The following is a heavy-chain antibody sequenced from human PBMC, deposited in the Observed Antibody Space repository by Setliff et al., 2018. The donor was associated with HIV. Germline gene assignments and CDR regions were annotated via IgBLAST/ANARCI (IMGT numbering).Heavy chain of an antibody. V-gene: IGHV3-11*04. D-gene: IGHD6-6*01. CDR2: ISSSGTNI. J-gene: IGHJ4*02. CDR3: AREILSSSAIDY. Sequence: GESLKISCAASGFTFSDYYMSWIRQAPGKGLEWVSYISSSGTNIYYVDSVKGRFTISRDNAKNSLYLQMNSLRAEDTAVHYCAREILSSSAIDYWGQGTLVTVSS. CDR1: GFTFSDYY.